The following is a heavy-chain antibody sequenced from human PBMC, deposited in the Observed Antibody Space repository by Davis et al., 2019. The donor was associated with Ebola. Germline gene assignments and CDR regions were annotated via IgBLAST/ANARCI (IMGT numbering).Heavy chain of an antibody. V-gene: IGHV1-2*06. CDR2: INPNSGGT. CDR1: GYTFTGYY. D-gene: IGHD3-10*01. J-gene: IGHJ4*02. Sequence: AASVKVSCKASGYTFTGYYMHWVRQAPGQGLEWMGRINPNSGGTNYAQKFQGRVTMTRDTSISTAYMELSRLRSDDTAVYYCARDGLLWFGELLLSWYFDYWGQGTLVTVSS. CDR3: ARDGLLWFGELLLSWYFDY.